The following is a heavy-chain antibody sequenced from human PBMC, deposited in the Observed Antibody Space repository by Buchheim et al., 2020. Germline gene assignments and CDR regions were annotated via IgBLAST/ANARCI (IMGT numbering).Heavy chain of an antibody. CDR2: ISYDGSNK. J-gene: IGHJ4*02. D-gene: IGHD3-9*01. CDR3: AKDANDYYDILTGYADY. Sequence: QVQLVESGGGVVQPGRSLRLSCAASGFTFSSYGMHWVRQAPGKGLEWVAVISYDGSNKYYADSVKGRFTISRDNSKTTLYLQMNSLRAEDTAVYYCAKDANDYYDILTGYADYWGQGTL. V-gene: IGHV3-30*18. CDR1: GFTFSSYG.